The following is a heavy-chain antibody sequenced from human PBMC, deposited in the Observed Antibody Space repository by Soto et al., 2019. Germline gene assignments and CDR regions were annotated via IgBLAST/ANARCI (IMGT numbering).Heavy chain of an antibody. CDR2: ISGTGVPT. CDR3: AKSFCSSSSCFFLWVDP. D-gene: IGHD2-2*01. CDR1: GFTFSDYA. Sequence: GGSLRLSCAASGFTFSDYAMSWVRQAPGKGLECLSLISGTGVPTLYAGSVKGRFSVSRDNSKNTLFLEMNDLRVDDTAIYYCAKSFCSSSSCFFLWVDPWG. V-gene: IGHV3-23*01. J-gene: IGHJ5*02.